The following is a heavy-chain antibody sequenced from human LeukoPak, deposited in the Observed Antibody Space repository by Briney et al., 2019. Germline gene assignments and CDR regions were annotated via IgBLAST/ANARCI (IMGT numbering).Heavy chain of an antibody. CDR2: IYYSGST. CDR1: GGSISSYY. D-gene: IGHD6-19*01. CDR3: ARHEGTGYSSGWYSFDY. Sequence: SETLSLTCTVSGGSISSYYWSWIRQPPGKGLEWIGYIYYSGSTYYNPSLKSRVTISVDTSKNQFSLKLSSVTAADTAVYYCARHEGTGYSSGWYSFDYWGQGTLVTVSS. V-gene: IGHV4-59*04. J-gene: IGHJ4*02.